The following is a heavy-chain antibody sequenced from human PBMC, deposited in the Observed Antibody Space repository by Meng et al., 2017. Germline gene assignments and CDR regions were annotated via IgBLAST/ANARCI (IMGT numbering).Heavy chain of an antibody. D-gene: IGHD4-17*01. J-gene: IGHJ4*02. CDR3: ARGNYGDYLYYFDY. CDR1: GDTFTSYG. V-gene: IGHV1-18*01. CDR2: ISAYNGNT. Sequence: QVQLVQAGSEVKQPGASGKVSCKASGDTFTSYGISWVRQAPGQGLEWMGWISAYNGNTNYAQKLQGRVTMTTDTSTSTAYMELRSLRSDDTAVYYCARGNYGDYLYYFDYWGQGTLVTVSS.